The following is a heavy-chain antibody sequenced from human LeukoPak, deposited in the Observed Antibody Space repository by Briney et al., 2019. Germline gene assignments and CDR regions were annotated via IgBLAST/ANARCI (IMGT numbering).Heavy chain of an antibody. D-gene: IGHD3-10*01. Sequence: SVKVSCKASGGTFSSYAISWVRQAPGQGLEWMGGIIPIVGTANYSQKFQGRVTITTDESTSTAYMELSSLRSEDTAVYYCARDQVLWSTGAFDIWGQGTMVTVSS. V-gene: IGHV1-69*05. J-gene: IGHJ3*02. CDR3: ARDQVLWSTGAFDI. CDR2: IIPIVGTA. CDR1: GGTFSSYA.